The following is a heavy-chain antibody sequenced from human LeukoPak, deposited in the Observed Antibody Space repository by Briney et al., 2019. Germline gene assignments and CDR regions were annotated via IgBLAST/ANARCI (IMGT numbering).Heavy chain of an antibody. Sequence: SPTLSLTCTISGDSVSSNIAAWNWIRQSPSRGLEWLGRTHYSSRWYNDYAVSVKSRITIYADTSKNQFSLQLNSVTPEDTAVHYCARSQGDMDVWGKGTSVTVSS. CDR2: THYSSRWYN. J-gene: IGHJ6*03. D-gene: IGHD1-26*01. CDR1: GDSVSSNIAA. CDR3: ARSQGDMDV. V-gene: IGHV6-1*01.